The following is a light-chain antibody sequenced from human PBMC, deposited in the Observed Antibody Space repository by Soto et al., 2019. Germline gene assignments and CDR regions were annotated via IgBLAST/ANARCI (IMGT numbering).Light chain of an antibody. V-gene: IGLV1-44*01. CDR3: AAWDDSLNGGYV. CDR1: SSNIGSNT. CDR2: SNN. J-gene: IGLJ1*01. Sequence: QSVLTQPPSASGTPGQRVTIPCSGSSSNIGSNTVNWYQQLPGTAPKLLIYSNNQRPSGVPDRFSGSKSGTSASLAISGLQSEDEADYYCAAWDDSLNGGYVFGTGTKVTV.